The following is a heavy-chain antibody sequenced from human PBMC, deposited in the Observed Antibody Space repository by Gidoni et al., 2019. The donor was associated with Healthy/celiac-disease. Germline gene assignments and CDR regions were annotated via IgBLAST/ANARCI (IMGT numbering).Heavy chain of an antibody. J-gene: IGHJ4*02. D-gene: IGHD3-22*01. Sequence: QITLKESGPTLVKPTQTLTLTCTFSGFSLSTSGVGVGWIRQPPGKALEWLALIYWNDDKRYSPSLKSRLTITKDTSKNQVVLTMTNMDPVDTATYYCAHRHEDDYYDSGYTQFGDYWGQGTLVTVSS. CDR3: AHRHEDDYYDSGYTQFGDY. V-gene: IGHV2-5*01. CDR1: GFSLSTSGVG. CDR2: IYWNDDK.